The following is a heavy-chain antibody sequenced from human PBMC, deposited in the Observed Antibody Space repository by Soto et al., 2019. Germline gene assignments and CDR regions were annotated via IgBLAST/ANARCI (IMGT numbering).Heavy chain of an antibody. D-gene: IGHD3-22*01. V-gene: IGHV4-39*01. J-gene: IGHJ6*02. CDR2: IKYSGTT. Sequence: SETTWVRWSVAGGSLGGRGGHWSWIRPPPGKGLEWIASIKYSGTTFYNPSLKSRVTISVDTSKNQFSLKLSSVTAADTAVYYCVRHNSDGSGYYYYYYGMDVWGQGTTVTVSS. CDR3: VRHNSDGSGYYYYYYGMDV. CDR1: GGSLGGRGGH.